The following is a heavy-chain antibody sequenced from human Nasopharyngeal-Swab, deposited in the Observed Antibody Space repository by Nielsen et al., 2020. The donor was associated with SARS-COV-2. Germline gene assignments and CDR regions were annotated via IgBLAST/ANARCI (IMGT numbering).Heavy chain of an antibody. V-gene: IGHV4-4*07. CDR1: GASISSYY. J-gene: IGHJ4*02. CDR3: ARESLHYYGSGSYYNVLDY. D-gene: IGHD3-10*01. CDR2: IYTSGST. Sequence: SETLSLTCTVSGASISSYYWSWIRQPAGKGLEWIGRIYTSGSTNYNPSLKSRVTMSVDTSKNQFSLKLSSVTAADTAVYYCARESLHYYGSGSYYNVLDYWGQGTLVTVSS.